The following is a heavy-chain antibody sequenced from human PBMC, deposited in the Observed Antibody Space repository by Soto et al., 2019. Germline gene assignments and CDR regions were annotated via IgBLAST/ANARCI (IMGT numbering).Heavy chain of an antibody. CDR1: GFTFSSYA. CDR2: ISGSGGST. Sequence: GGSLRLSCAASGFTFSSYAMSWVRQAPGKGLEWVSAISGSGGSTYYADSVKGRFTISRDNSKNSLYLQMNSLRAEDTAVYYCARSKSSSWYEWFDPWGQGTLVTVS. J-gene: IGHJ5*02. CDR3: ARSKSSSWYEWFDP. V-gene: IGHV3-23*01. D-gene: IGHD6-13*01.